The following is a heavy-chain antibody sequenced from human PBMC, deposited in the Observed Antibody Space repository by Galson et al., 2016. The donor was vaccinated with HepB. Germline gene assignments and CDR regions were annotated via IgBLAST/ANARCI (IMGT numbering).Heavy chain of an antibody. V-gene: IGHV3-7*03. Sequence: SLRLSCAASGFIFRSSWMSWARQAPGKGLEWVAKIKPDGRGGYFLDSLKGRFTVSRDNAKNSLYLQMNSLRVDDTAVYYCARLYGDVTLFDYWGQGTLATVSS. J-gene: IGHJ4*02. D-gene: IGHD4-17*01. CDR3: ARLYGDVTLFDY. CDR2: IKPDGRGG. CDR1: GFIFRSSW.